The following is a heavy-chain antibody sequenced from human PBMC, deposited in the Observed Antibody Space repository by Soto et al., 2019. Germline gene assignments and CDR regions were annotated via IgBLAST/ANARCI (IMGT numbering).Heavy chain of an antibody. D-gene: IGHD2-21*02. Sequence: QVQLVQSGAEVKKPGASVKVSCKASGYTFTSYGISWVRQAPGQGLEWMGWISAYNGNTNSAQKLQGRVTMTTDTSTSTAYMELRSLRSDATAVYYCARDREGYCSGDCSRWGFDYWGQGTLVTVSS. CDR3: ARDREGYCSGDCSRWGFDY. CDR1: GYTFTSYG. V-gene: IGHV1-18*01. J-gene: IGHJ4*02. CDR2: ISAYNGNT.